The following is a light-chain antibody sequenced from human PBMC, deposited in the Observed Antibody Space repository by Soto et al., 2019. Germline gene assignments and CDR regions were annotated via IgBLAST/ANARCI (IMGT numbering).Light chain of an antibody. V-gene: IGKV3-20*01. CDR3: QQYAASPYT. CDR2: GAS. CDR1: QRVANNY. J-gene: IGKJ2*01. Sequence: EIVLTQSPGTLSLSPGERATLSCGASQRVANNYLAWYQQKPGQAPRLLIFGASSRATRIPDRFSGSGSGTDFTLTISRLEPEDFAVYYCQQYAASPYTFGQGTKVDIK.